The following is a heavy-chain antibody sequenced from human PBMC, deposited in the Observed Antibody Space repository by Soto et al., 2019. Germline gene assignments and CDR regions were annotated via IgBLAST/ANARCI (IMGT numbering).Heavy chain of an antibody. J-gene: IGHJ4*02. CDR1: GGSISSGDYY. CDR2: IYYSGST. CDR3: ARARNLEHDFDY. V-gene: IGHV4-30-4*01. D-gene: IGHD1-1*01. Sequence: SETLSLTCTVSGGSISSGDYYWSWIRQPPGKGLEWIGYIYYSGSTYYNPSLKSRVTISVDTSKNQFSLKLSSVTAAGTAVYYCARARNLEHDFDYWGQGTLVTVSS.